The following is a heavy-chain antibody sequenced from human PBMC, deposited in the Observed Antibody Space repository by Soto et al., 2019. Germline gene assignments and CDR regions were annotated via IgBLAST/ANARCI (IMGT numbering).Heavy chain of an antibody. V-gene: IGHV4-39*01. CDR3: ARLNIGMDV. CDR1: GGSISSSSYY. Sequence: PSETLSLTCTVSGGSISSSSYYWGWIRQPPGKGLEWIGSTYYSGSTYYNPSLKSRVTISVDTSKNQFSLKLSSVTAADTAVYYCARLNIGMDVWGQGTTVTVSS. D-gene: IGHD5-12*01. J-gene: IGHJ6*02. CDR2: TYYSGST.